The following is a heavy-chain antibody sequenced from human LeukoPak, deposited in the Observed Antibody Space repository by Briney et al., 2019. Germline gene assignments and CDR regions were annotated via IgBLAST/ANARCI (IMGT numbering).Heavy chain of an antibody. Sequence: SGGSLRLSCAASGFTVSSNYMYWVRQAPGKGLEWVSVIYSAGSTYYADSVKGRFTISRDNSKNTLYLQMNSLRAEDTAVYYCARDKYSSGWFYFDYWGQGSLVTASS. D-gene: IGHD6-19*01. CDR3: ARDKYSSGWFYFDY. CDR1: GFTVSSNY. CDR2: IYSAGST. J-gene: IGHJ4*02. V-gene: IGHV3-53*01.